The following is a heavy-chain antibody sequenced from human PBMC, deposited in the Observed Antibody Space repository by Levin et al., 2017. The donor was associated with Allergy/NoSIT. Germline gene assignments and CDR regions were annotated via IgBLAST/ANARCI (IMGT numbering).Heavy chain of an antibody. V-gene: IGHV3-30*18. J-gene: IGHJ5*02. CDR3: AKPTESGGWFDP. Sequence: PGGSLRLSCAASGFTFSSYGMHWVRQAPGKGLEWVAVISYDGSNKYYADSVKGRFTISRDNSKNTLYLQMNSLRAEDTAVYYCAKPTESGGWFDPWGQGTLVTVSS. CDR1: GFTFSSYG. CDR2: ISYDGSNK. D-gene: IGHD4-11*01.